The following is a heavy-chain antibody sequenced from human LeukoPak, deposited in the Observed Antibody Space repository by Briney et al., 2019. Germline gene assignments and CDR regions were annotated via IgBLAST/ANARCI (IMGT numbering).Heavy chain of an antibody. J-gene: IGHJ4*02. CDR2: IKSGGGT. Sequence: PGGSLRLSCVASGFDVGTSYMNWVRQAPGKGLEWVSLIKSGGGTIYADSVRGRFTISRDTSNNTLYLQMNSLRAEDTAVYYCARWVGSWGRGTLVTVSS. CDR1: GFDVGTSY. CDR3: ARWVGS. V-gene: IGHV3-53*01.